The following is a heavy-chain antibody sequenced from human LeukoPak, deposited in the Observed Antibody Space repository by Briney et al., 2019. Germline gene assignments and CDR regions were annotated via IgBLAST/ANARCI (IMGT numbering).Heavy chain of an antibody. J-gene: IGHJ6*02. V-gene: IGHV3-11*01. Sequence: PGGSLRLSCAASGFTFSDYYMSWIRQAPGKGLEWVSYISSSGSTIYYADSVKGRFTISRDNSKNTLYLQMNSLRAEDTAVYFCARDAYSWYTLGGDGMDVWGQGTTVTVSS. CDR2: ISSSGSTI. CDR1: GFTFSDYY. D-gene: IGHD3-16*01. CDR3: ARDAYSWYTLGGDGMDV.